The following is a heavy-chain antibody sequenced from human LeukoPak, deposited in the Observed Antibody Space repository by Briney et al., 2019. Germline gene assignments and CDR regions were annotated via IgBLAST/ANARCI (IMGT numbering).Heavy chain of an antibody. V-gene: IGHV3-30*02. Sequence: PGGSLRLSCAASGFTFSSYGMHWVRQAPGKGLEWVAFIRYDGSNKYYADSVKGRFTISRDNSKNTLYLQMNSLRAEDTAVYYCAKGALTTVVTHDYYYMDVWGKGTTVTVSS. CDR2: IRYDGSNK. D-gene: IGHD4-23*01. CDR1: GFTFSSYG. CDR3: AKGALTTVVTHDYYYMDV. J-gene: IGHJ6*03.